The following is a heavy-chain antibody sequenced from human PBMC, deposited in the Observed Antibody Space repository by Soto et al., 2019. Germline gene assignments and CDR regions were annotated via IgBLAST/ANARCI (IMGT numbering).Heavy chain of an antibody. Sequence: GESLRLSCVASGFTFENYAMSWVRQAPGKGLEWVSAISGSGGTTYYSDSVKGRFTISRDNSKNTVYLQMNDLRVEDAAEYFCAKDXWAIFGVPAGEYYAMDVWGQGTTVTVSS. CDR2: ISGSGGTT. J-gene: IGHJ6*02. CDR3: AKDXWAIFGVPAGEYYAMDV. V-gene: IGHV3-23*01. CDR1: GFTFENYA. D-gene: IGHD3-3*01.